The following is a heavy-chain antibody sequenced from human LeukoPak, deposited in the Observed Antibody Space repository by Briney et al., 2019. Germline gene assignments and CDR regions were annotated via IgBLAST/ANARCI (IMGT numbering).Heavy chain of an antibody. J-gene: IGHJ2*01. D-gene: IGHD3-22*01. CDR1: GGSISIGSYY. V-gene: IGHV4-61*02. Sequence: SETLSLTCTVSGGSISIGSYYWSWIRQPAGKGLEWIGRIYTSGSTNYNPSLKSRVTISVDTSKNQFSLKLSSVTAADTAVYYCAREKYYYDSSGYASEWYFDLWGRGTLVTVSS. CDR3: AREKYYYDSSGYASEWYFDL. CDR2: IYTSGST.